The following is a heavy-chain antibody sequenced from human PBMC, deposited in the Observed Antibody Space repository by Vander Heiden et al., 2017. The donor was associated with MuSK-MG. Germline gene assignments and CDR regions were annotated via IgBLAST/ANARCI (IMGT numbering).Heavy chain of an antibody. V-gene: IGHV4-30-4*08. CDR1: GGSISRGDYY. Sequence: QMQLQESGRWLMKRSHTLSLTCPVAGGSISRGDYYWSWIRQPPGKGLEWIGYIYYIGSTYDNPYLTRRVNISGETAKDQFSLKLSSVTAADTAVYNCARSLCLQFDYWGQGTLVTVSS. J-gene: IGHJ4*02. CDR3: ARSLCLQFDY. CDR2: IYYIGST.